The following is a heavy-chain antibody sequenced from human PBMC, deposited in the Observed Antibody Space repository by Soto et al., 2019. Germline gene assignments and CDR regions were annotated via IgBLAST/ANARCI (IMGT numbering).Heavy chain of an antibody. CDR1: GFTFSSYA. Sequence: GGSLRLSCAASGFTFSSYAMSWVRQAPGKGLEWVSAISGSGGSTYYADSVKGRFTISRDNSKNTLYLQMNSLRAEDTAVYYCAKDNTQWEWELLSPHDAFDIWGQGTMVTVSS. CDR3: AKDNTQWEWELLSPHDAFDI. D-gene: IGHD1-26*01. V-gene: IGHV3-23*01. CDR2: ISGSGGST. J-gene: IGHJ3*02.